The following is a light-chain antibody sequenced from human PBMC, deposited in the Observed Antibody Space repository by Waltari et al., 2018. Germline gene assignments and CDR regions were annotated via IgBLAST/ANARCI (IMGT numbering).Light chain of an antibody. Sequence: EIVLTQSPATLSVSPGDRASLSCRASQSVSSNLAWYQQKRGQAPMLLIYGASTRATGIPARFSGSGSGTEFTLTISSLQSEDFAIYYCQQYNNWLPYTFGQGTKVEIK. J-gene: IGKJ2*01. CDR1: QSVSSN. CDR2: GAS. CDR3: QQYNNWLPYT. V-gene: IGKV3D-15*01.